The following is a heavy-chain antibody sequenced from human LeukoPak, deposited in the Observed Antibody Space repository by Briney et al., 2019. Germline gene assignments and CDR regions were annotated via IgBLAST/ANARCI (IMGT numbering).Heavy chain of an antibody. D-gene: IGHD3-10*01. V-gene: IGHV3-74*01. CDR1: GFTFSSYW. CDR3: ARSAYGSGSYYNDY. CDR2: INTDGSST. Sequence: GGSLRLSCAASGFTFSSYWMHWVRQAPGKGLVWVSRINTDGSSTSYADSVKGRFTISRDNAKNTLYLQMNSLRAEDTAVYYCARSAYGSGSYYNDYWGQGTLVTVSS. J-gene: IGHJ4*02.